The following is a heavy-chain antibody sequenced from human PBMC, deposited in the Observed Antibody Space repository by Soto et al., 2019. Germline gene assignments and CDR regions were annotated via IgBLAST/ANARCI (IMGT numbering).Heavy chain of an antibody. Sequence: LSLTFAVYGGSFSGYYWSWIRQPPGKGLEWIGEINHSGSTNYNPSLKSRVTISVDTSKNQFSLKLSSVTAADTAVYYCARSGYNYYYYYGMDVWGQGTTVTVSS. CDR1: GGSFSGYY. V-gene: IGHV4-34*01. CDR3: ARSGYNYYYYYGMDV. J-gene: IGHJ6*02. D-gene: IGHD5-12*01. CDR2: INHSGST.